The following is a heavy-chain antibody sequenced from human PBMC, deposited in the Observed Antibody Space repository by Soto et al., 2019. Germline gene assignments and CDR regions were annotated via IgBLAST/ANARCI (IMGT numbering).Heavy chain of an antibody. Sequence: GGSLRLSCAAPGFTFSGSAMHWVRQASGKGLEWAGRIRSKANSYATAYAASVKGRFTISRDDSKNTAYLQMNSLKTEDTAAYYCLGVVPAAMSYYYGMDVWGQGTTVTVSS. J-gene: IGHJ6*01. CDR2: IRSKANSYAT. V-gene: IGHV3-73*01. CDR3: LGVVPAAMSYYYGMDV. D-gene: IGHD2-2*01. CDR1: GFTFSGSA.